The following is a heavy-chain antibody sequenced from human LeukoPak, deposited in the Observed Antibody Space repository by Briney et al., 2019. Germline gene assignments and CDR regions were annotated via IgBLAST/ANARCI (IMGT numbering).Heavy chain of an antibody. J-gene: IGHJ3*02. Sequence: SETLSLTCTVSGDSITSGSYYWGWIRQPPGRGLEWIGSLYYSGNTYYNPSLKSRITISVDTSNNEFSLRLTSVTAADTAVYYCARDRSTETPPRPDAFDIWGQGTMVTVSS. CDR2: LYYSGNT. D-gene: IGHD4-17*01. V-gene: IGHV4-39*07. CDR1: GDSITSGSYY. CDR3: ARDRSTETPPRPDAFDI.